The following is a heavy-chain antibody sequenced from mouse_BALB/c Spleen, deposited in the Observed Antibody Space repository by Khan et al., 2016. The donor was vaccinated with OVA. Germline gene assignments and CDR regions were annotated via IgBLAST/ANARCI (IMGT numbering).Heavy chain of an antibody. Sequence: QVQLQQSGPGLVQPSQSLSITCTVSGFSLTSYGVHWVRQSPGKGLEWLGVIWSVGSTDYNAAFISRLNISKANSKSQAFFKMNSLQANDKAIYYCAGKYDYDGGLAYWGQGTLGTVSA. V-gene: IGHV2-2*02. D-gene: IGHD2-4*01. CDR3: AGKYDYDGGLAY. CDR1: GFSLTSYG. J-gene: IGHJ3*01. CDR2: IWSVGST.